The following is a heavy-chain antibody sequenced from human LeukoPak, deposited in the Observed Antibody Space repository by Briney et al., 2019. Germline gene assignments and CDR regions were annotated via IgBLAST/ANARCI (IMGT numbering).Heavy chain of an antibody. CDR2: ISGSGGST. CDR3: AKEQSAHYYDSSGRYFDY. J-gene: IGHJ4*02. D-gene: IGHD3-22*01. V-gene: IGHV3-23*01. Sequence: GGSLRLSCAASGFTFSSYAMSWVRQAPGKGLEWVSAISGSGGSTYYADSVKGRFTISRDNSKNTLYLQMNSLRAGDTAVYYCAKEQSAHYYDSSGRYFDYWGQGTLVTVSS. CDR1: GFTFSSYA.